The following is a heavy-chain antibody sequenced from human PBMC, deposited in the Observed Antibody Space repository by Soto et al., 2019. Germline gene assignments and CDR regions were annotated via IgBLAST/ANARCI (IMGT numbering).Heavy chain of an antibody. CDR1: GFNFNNYG. V-gene: IGHV3-21*01. CDR2: VSKSDYT. Sequence: GGSLRLSCEVSGFNFNNYGINWVRQAPGKGLEWVSSVSKSDYTYYSDSVKGRFTISRDNAKNSVSLQMNTLRAEDTAVYYCAREDSIIIPAVSDFWGQGTLVTVSS. D-gene: IGHD2-2*01. CDR3: AREDSIIIPAVSDF. J-gene: IGHJ4*02.